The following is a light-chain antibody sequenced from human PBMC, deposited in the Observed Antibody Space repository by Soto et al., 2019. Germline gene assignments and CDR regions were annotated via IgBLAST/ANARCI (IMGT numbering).Light chain of an antibody. CDR3: QQYGRT. V-gene: IGKV3-20*01. J-gene: IGKJ1*01. CDR1: QSVSSSY. Sequence: EIVFTHSPGTLSLSPGERATLSCRASQSVSSSYLAWYQQKPGQAPRLLIYGASSRATGIPDRFSGSGSGTDFTLTISRLEPEDFAVYYCQQYGRTFGQGTKVDIK. CDR2: GAS.